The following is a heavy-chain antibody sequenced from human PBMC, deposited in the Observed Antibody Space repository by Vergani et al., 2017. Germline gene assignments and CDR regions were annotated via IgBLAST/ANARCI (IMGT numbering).Heavy chain of an antibody. Sequence: EVQLVESGGGLVKPGGSLRLSCAASGFTFSSYSMNWVRQAPGKGLEWVSSISSSSSYIYYADSVKGRFTISRDNAKNSLYLQMNSLRAEDTAVYYCARDLFYYDSSGYYSGFFDYWGQETLVTVSS. CDR3: ARDLFYYDSSGYYSGFFDY. D-gene: IGHD3-22*01. CDR2: ISSSSSYI. J-gene: IGHJ4*02. V-gene: IGHV3-21*01. CDR1: GFTFSSYS.